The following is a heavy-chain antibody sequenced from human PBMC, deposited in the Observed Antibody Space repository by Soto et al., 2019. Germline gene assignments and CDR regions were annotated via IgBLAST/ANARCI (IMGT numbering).Heavy chain of an antibody. V-gene: IGHV3-21*01. CDR2: ISSSSSYI. CDR1: GFSLSSYT. CDR3: ARVVYPTYYFDY. J-gene: IGHJ4*02. Sequence: SLRLSCAVSGFSLSSYTLYYVHQAPGKGLEWVSSISSSSSYIYYADSVKGRFTISRDNAKNSLYLQMNSLRAEDTAVYYCARVVYPTYYFDYWGQGTLVTVSS. D-gene: IGHD1-20*01.